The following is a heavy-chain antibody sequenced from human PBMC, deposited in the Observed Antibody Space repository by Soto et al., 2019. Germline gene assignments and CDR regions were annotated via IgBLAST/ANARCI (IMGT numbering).Heavy chain of an antibody. CDR3: ARGGVVRGVRGYVY. Sequence: QVQLQQWGAGLLKPSETLSLTCAVYGGSFSGYYWSWIRQPPGKGREWIGEINHSGSTNYNPSLKSRVTISVDTSKNQFSLKLSSVTAADTAVYYCARGGVVRGVRGYVYWGQGTLVTVSS. CDR2: INHSGST. J-gene: IGHJ4*02. V-gene: IGHV4-34*01. D-gene: IGHD3-10*01. CDR1: GGSFSGYY.